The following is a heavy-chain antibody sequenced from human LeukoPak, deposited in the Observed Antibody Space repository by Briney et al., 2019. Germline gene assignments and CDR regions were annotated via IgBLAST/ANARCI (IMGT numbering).Heavy chain of an antibody. V-gene: IGHV1-46*02. Sequence: SVKVSCKPSGYSFNSHHVHWVRQAPGQGLEWMGMIYPRDGSTSYAQKFQGRVTVTRDTSTSTVHMELSGLRSEDTAVYYCARDQEGFDYWGQGTLVTVSS. CDR2: IYPRDGST. J-gene: IGHJ4*02. CDR3: ARDQEGFDY. CDR1: GYSFNSHH.